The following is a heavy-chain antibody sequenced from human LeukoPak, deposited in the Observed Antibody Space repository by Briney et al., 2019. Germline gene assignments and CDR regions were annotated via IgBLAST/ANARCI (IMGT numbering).Heavy chain of an antibody. V-gene: IGHV4-31*03. J-gene: IGHJ5*02. CDR2: IYYSGST. Sequence: SQTLSLTCTVSGGSISSGGYYWSWIRQHPGKGLEWIGYIYYSGSTYYNPSLKSRVTISVDRSKNQYSLKLSSVTAADTAVYYCARYYYDSSGRPLGWFDPWGQGTLVTVSS. D-gene: IGHD3-22*01. CDR1: GGSISSGGYY. CDR3: ARYYYDSSGRPLGWFDP.